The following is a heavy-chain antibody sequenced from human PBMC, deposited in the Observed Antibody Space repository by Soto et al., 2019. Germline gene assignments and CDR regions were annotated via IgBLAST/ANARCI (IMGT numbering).Heavy chain of an antibody. CDR1: GFTFSSYA. CDR2: ITGTGGST. CDR3: AKSRVVIAVAGTFDY. V-gene: IGHV3-23*01. D-gene: IGHD6-19*01. J-gene: IGHJ4*02. Sequence: GGSLRLSCAASGFTFSSYAMNWVRQAPGKGLEWVSAITGTGGSTNYADSVEGRFTISRDNSKNTLYLQMNSLRAEDTAVYYCAKSRVVIAVAGTFDYWGQGTLVTVSS.